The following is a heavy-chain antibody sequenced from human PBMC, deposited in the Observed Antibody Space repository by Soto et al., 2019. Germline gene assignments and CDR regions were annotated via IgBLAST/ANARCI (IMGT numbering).Heavy chain of an antibody. V-gene: IGHV6-1*01. D-gene: IGHD1-26*01. CDR2: TYYRSKWYY. CDR1: GDSVSSNSAG. CDR3: ARGEQYSGRIFDY. Sequence: QTLSLTCAITGDSVSSNSAGLSWVRQSPSRGLEWLGRTYYRSKWYYEYAVSVRGRITINPDTSKNQYSLQLNSVTPEDTAVYFCARGEQYSGRIFDYWGQGTLVTVSS. J-gene: IGHJ4*01.